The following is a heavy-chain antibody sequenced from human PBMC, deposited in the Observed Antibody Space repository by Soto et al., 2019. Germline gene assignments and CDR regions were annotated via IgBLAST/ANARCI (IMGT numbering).Heavy chain of an antibody. V-gene: IGHV3-48*01. CDR3: TRSAYMDV. CDR1: GCTFSSYS. D-gene: IGHD1-26*01. Sequence: EVQLVESGGDLVQPGGSLRLSCGASGCTFSSYSMNWVRQAPGKGLEWVSYISSGSSTIYYADSVKGRFTISRDNAKNSLYLQMDSLRAEDTAVYYATRSAYMDVWGTGTTVTVSS. CDR2: ISSGSSTI. J-gene: IGHJ6*03.